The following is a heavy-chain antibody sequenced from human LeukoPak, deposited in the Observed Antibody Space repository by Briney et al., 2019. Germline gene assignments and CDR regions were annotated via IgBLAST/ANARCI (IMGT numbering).Heavy chain of an antibody. CDR3: ARDPHGVTYFDY. V-gene: IGHV3-30-3*01. D-gene: IGHD2-21*02. Sequence: PGGSLRLSCPASGFTFSSYAMHWVRQAPGKGLEWVAVISYDGSNKYYADSVKGRFTISRDNSKNTLYLQMNSLRAEDTAVYYCARDPHGVTYFDYWGQGTLVTVSS. CDR2: ISYDGSNK. J-gene: IGHJ4*02. CDR1: GFTFSSYA.